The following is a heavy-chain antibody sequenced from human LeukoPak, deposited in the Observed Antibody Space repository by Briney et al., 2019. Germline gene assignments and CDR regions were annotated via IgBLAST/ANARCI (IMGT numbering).Heavy chain of an antibody. D-gene: IGHD6-13*01. J-gene: IGHJ4*02. V-gene: IGHV3-11*01. Sequence: PGGSLRLSCAASGFTFSSYAMSWIRQAPGKGLEWVSYISSSGSTIYYADSVKGRFTISRDNAKNSLYLQMNSLRAEDTAVYYCARDEKSSSSWYGFDYWGQGTLVTVSS. CDR1: GFTFSSYA. CDR2: ISSSGSTI. CDR3: ARDEKSSSSWYGFDY.